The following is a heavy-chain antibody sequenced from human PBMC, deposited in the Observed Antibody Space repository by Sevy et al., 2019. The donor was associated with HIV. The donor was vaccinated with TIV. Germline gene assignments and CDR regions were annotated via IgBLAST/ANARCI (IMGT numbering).Heavy chain of an antibody. Sequence: GGSLRLSCAASGFTPSTYGMHWVRQAPGKGLEWVAVIGYDGSNKYYSDSVKGRFTISRSNSKNTLFLQMDSLRAEDTAVYYCARDPRMYGDYLLAYFDYWGQGTLVTVSS. D-gene: IGHD2-8*01. CDR1: GFTPSTYG. J-gene: IGHJ4*02. CDR3: ARDPRMYGDYLLAYFDY. V-gene: IGHV3-33*01. CDR2: IGYDGSNK.